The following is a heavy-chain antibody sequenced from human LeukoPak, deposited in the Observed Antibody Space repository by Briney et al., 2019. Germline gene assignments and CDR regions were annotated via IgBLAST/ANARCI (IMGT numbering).Heavy chain of an antibody. V-gene: IGHV4-59*01. CDR2: IYYSGST. CDR1: GGSISSYY. CDR3: ARDLVKYSSSWYYYYYMDV. J-gene: IGHJ6*03. Sequence: SETLSLTCTVSGGSISSYYWSWIRQPPGKGLEWIGYIYYSGSTNYIPSLKSRVTISVDTSKNQFSLKLSSVTAADTAVYYCARDLVKYSSSWYYYYYMDVWGKGTTVTVSS. D-gene: IGHD6-13*01.